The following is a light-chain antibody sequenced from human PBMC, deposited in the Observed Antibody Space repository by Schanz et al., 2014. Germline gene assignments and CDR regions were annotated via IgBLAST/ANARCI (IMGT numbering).Light chain of an antibody. CDR2: SAH. CDR1: QDIAIY. CDR3: QKYDDAPLT. V-gene: IGKV1-27*01. J-gene: IGKJ4*01. Sequence: DIQMTQSPSTLSASVGDRATITCRASQDIAIYLAWYQQTPGKVPKLLITSAHTLQSGVPSRFSGSGSGTDFTLTINGLQPEDVATYYCQKYDDAPLTFGAGTKVEIK.